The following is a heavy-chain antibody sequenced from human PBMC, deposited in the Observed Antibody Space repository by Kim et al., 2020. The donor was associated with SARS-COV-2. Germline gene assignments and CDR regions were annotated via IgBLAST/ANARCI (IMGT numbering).Heavy chain of an antibody. CDR3: ARAQGLVAALRYFDWLPDGDDAFDI. Sequence: GGSLRLSCAASGFTFSSYSMNWVRQAPGKGLEWVSSISSSSSYIYYADSVKGRFTISRDNAKNSLYLQMNSLRAEDTAVYYCARAQGLVAALRYFDWLPDGDDAFDIWGQGTMVTVSS. CDR1: GFTFSSYS. J-gene: IGHJ3*02. CDR2: ISSSSSYI. D-gene: IGHD3-9*01. V-gene: IGHV3-21*01.